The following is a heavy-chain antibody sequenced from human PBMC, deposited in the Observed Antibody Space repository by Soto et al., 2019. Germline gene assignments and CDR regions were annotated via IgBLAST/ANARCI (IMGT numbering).Heavy chain of an antibody. Sequence: QLQLQESGPGLVKPSETLSLTCTVSGGSISSRGYYWGWIRQPPGKGLEWIGTIYYSGSTYYNPSLKSRVTISVDTSTTQFSLMLSSVPAADTAVYYCATSHWFDPWGQGTLVTVSS. CDR3: ATSHWFDP. V-gene: IGHV4-39*01. CDR2: IYYSGST. J-gene: IGHJ5*02. CDR1: GGSISSRGYY. D-gene: IGHD2-2*01.